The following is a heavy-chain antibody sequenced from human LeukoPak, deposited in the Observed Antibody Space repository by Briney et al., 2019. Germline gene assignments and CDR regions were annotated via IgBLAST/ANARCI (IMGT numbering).Heavy chain of an antibody. CDR1: GFTVSSNY. D-gene: IGHD3/OR15-3a*01. Sequence: PGGSLRLSCAVSGFTVSSNYMSWVRQAPGKELEWASVIYSGGSTHYADSVKGRFTISRDNSKNTVFLQMNSLRAEDTAVYYCARADGTGRPYDYWGQGTLVTVSS. J-gene: IGHJ4*02. CDR2: IYSGGST. V-gene: IGHV3-53*01. CDR3: ARADGTGRPYDY.